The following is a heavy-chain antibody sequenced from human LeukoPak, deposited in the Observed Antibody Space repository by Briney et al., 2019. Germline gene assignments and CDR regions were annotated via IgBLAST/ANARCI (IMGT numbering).Heavy chain of an antibody. CDR2: TSGSGGST. V-gene: IGHV3-23*01. J-gene: IGHJ4*02. D-gene: IGHD2-8*01. CDR1: GFTFSSYA. Sequence: GGSLSLSCAASGFTFSSYAMSWVRQAPGKGLEWVSATSGSGGSTYNADSVKGRFTISRDNSKNTLYLQMNSLRAEDTAVYYCAKGLMVYAIRGSFDYWGQGTLVTVSS. CDR3: AKGLMVYAIRGSFDY.